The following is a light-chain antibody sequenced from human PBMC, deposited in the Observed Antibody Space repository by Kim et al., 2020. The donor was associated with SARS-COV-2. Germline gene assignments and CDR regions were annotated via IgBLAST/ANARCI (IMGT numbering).Light chain of an antibody. Sequence: VSPAQRATITCVGDKFTGKYASGYQQKPGQSPVVVIYQDSNRPSGIPARFSGSTSGNTATLTISGTQPGDEADYYCQARDSTVHVVFGGGTQLTVL. CDR2: QDS. CDR3: QARDSTVHVV. CDR1: KFTGKY. J-gene: IGLJ2*01. V-gene: IGLV3-1*01.